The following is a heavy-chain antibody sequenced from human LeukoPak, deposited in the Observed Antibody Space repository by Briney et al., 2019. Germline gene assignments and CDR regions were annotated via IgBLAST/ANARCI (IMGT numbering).Heavy chain of an antibody. CDR3: ARGVILLGGAFDI. J-gene: IGHJ3*02. CDR1: GGSISSGSYY. V-gene: IGHV4-61*02. CDR2: IYTSGST. Sequence: PSETLSLTCTVSGGSISSGSYYWSWIRQPAGKGLEWIGRIYTSGSTNYNPSLKSRVTISVDTSKNQFSLKLSSVTAADTAVYYCARGVILLGGAFDIWDQGTMVTVSS. D-gene: IGHD3-16*02.